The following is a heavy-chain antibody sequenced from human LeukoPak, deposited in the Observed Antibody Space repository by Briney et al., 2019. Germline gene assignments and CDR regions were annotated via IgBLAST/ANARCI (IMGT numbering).Heavy chain of an antibody. CDR1: GFTFSSYW. CDR2: IKQDGSEK. V-gene: IGHV3-7*01. D-gene: IGHD1-26*01. CDR3: ARGGSGSYYHYMDV. J-gene: IGHJ6*03. Sequence: GPLRLSCAASGFTFSSYWMSWVRQAPGKGLEWVANIKQDGSEKYYVDSVRGRFTISRDNAKNSLYLQMNSLRAEDTAVYYCARGGSGSYYHYMDVWGKGTTVTISS.